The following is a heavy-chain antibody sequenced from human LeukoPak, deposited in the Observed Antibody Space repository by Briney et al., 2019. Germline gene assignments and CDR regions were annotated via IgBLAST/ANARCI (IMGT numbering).Heavy chain of an antibody. CDR1: GGSISSYY. D-gene: IGHD2-15*01. V-gene: IGHV4-59*01. J-gene: IGHJ6*03. CDR2: IYYSGST. CDR3: ARVQYCSGGSCYSGYYYYYMDV. Sequence: SETLSLTCTVSGGSISSYYWSWIRQPPGKGLEWIGYIYYSGSTNYNPSLKSRVTISVDTSKNQFSLKLSSVTAADTAVYYCARVQYCSGGSCYSGYYYYYMDVWGKGTTVTISS.